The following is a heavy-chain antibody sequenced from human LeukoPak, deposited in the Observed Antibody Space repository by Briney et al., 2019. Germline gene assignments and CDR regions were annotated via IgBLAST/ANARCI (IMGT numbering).Heavy chain of an antibody. Sequence: GGSLRLSCEGSGFAFSDYYMTWIRQAPGRGLEFISYISGSGNSIVYADSVKGRFTISRDNAKNSLYLQMNSLRDEDTAVYYCAREPRLAVYWGQGTLVTVSS. CDR1: GFAFSDYY. V-gene: IGHV3-11*01. CDR3: AREPRLAVY. CDR2: ISGSGNSI. J-gene: IGHJ4*02. D-gene: IGHD6-19*01.